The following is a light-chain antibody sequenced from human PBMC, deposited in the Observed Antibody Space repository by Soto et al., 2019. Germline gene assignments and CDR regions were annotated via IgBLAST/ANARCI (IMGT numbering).Light chain of an antibody. CDR3: SSYTSDNRDYV. CDR1: SSDVGAYTS. V-gene: IGLV2-14*01. Sequence: QAVVTQPASVSGSPGQSITISCTGTSSDVGAYTSVSWYQHHPGKAPKVMIYEVNKRPSGISNRFSGSKSVNTASLTISGLQPEDEAHYYCSSYTSDNRDYVFGTGTKVTVL. J-gene: IGLJ1*01. CDR2: EVN.